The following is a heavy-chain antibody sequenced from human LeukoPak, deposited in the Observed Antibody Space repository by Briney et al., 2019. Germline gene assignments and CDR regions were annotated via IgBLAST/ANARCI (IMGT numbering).Heavy chain of an antibody. CDR2: ISYDGSNK. CDR3: ARDPVEMTYYYGMDV. Sequence: QPGGSLRLSCAASGFTFSSYAVHWVRQAPGKGLEWVAVISYDGSNKYYADSVKGRFTISRDNSKNTLYLQVNSLRAEDTAVYYCARDPVEMTYYYGMDVWGQGTTVTVSS. D-gene: IGHD5-24*01. CDR1: GFTFSSYA. J-gene: IGHJ6*02. V-gene: IGHV3-30-3*01.